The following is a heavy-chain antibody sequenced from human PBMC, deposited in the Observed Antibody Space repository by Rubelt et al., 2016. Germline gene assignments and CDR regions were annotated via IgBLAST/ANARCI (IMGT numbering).Heavy chain of an antibody. J-gene: IGHJ2*01. Sequence: QVQLQESGPGLVKPSETLSLTCTVSGYSISSGYYWGWIRQPPGKGLEWIGYIYYSGTTYYNPSLKSRVTLSLETSKNQFSLGLGAVTAVGTAGDDCARCSSSDCQGFDLWGRGTLVTVSS. D-gene: IGHD6-19*01. CDR2: IYYSGTT. CDR3: ARCSSSDCQGFDL. V-gene: IGHV4-28*01. CDR1: GYSISSGYY.